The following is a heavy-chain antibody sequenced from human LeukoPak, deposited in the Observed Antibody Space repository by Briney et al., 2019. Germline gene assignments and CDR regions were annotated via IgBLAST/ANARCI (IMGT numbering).Heavy chain of an antibody. CDR2: IYYSGST. CDR3: ARGGPLVGATTASESDY. CDR1: GGSISSGGYY. Sequence: SETLSLTCTVSGGSISSGGYYWSWIRQHPGKGLEWIWYIYYSGSTYYNPSLKGRVTISVDTSKNQFSLKLSSVTAADTAVYYCARGGPLVGATTASESDYWGQGTLVTVSS. D-gene: IGHD1-26*01. V-gene: IGHV4-31*03. J-gene: IGHJ4*02.